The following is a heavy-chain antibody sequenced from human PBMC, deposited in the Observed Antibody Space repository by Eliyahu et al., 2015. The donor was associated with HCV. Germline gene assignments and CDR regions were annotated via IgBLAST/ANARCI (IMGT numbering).Heavy chain of an antibody. J-gene: IGHJ4*02. CDR3: ARGSSSTSALADY. D-gene: IGHD2-2*01. Sequence: LRLSCAASGFSFGSYGMHWVRQAAGKGLXWVAVIWSDGSTKYYAASVKGRFTISRDNSKNTLYLQMNSLRAEDTAVYYCARGSSSTSALADYWGQGTLVTVSS. CDR2: IWSDGSTK. CDR1: GFSFGSYG. V-gene: IGHV3-33*08.